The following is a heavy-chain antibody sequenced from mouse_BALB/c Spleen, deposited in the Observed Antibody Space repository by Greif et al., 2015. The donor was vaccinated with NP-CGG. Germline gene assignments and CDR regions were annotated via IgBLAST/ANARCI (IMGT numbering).Heavy chain of an antibody. Sequence: EVKLQESGGGLVKLGGSLKLSCAASGFTFSSYYMSWVRQTPEKRLELVAAINSNGGSTYYPDTVKGRFTISRDNAKNTLYLQMSSLKSEDTALYYCARRDGNYPYYFDYWGQGTTLTVSS. D-gene: IGHD2-1*01. CDR1: GFTFSSYY. CDR2: INSNGGST. J-gene: IGHJ2*01. CDR3: ARRDGNYPYYFDY. V-gene: IGHV5-6-2*01.